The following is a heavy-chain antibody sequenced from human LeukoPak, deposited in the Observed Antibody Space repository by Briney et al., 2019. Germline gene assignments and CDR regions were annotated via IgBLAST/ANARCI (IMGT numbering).Heavy chain of an antibody. CDR1: GGSISSYY. CDR2: VYDSGTT. CDR3: ARVSWFPGTSYYYMDV. Sequence: SETLSLTRTVSGGSISSYYWSWIRQPPGKGLEWFGYVYDSGTTNYNPSLKSRVTISVDTSKNQFSLKLSSVTAADTAVYYCARVSWFPGTSYYYMDVWGKGTTVTVSS. V-gene: IGHV4-59*01. D-gene: IGHD1-1*01. J-gene: IGHJ6*03.